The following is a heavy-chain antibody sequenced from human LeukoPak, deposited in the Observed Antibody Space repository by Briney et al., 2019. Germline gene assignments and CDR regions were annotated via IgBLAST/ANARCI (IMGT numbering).Heavy chain of an antibody. D-gene: IGHD2-2*01. J-gene: IGHJ6*02. CDR1: GGTFSRFT. CDR2: MNPNSGNT. V-gene: IGHV1-8*01. CDR3: ARASFYLGYCSSCYYYGMDV. Sequence: ASVKVSCKASGGTFSRFTISWVRQATGQGLEWMGWMNPNSGNTGYAQKFQGRVTMTRNTSISTAYMELSSLRSEDTAVYYCARASFYLGYCSSCYYYGMDVWGQGTTVTVSS.